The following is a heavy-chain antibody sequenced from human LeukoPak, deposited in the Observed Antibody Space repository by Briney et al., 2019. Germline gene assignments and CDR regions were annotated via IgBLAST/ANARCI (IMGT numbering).Heavy chain of an antibody. V-gene: IGHV4-59*08. D-gene: IGHD6-6*01. CDR3: ARHRAYSSSSPFDY. CDR1: GGSIRSLY. J-gene: IGHJ4*02. Sequence: SETLSLTCSVSGGSIRSLYWSWIRQPPGKGGEWIGYIYYTGSTNYNPSLKSRVTMFVDMSKNQFSLRLSSVTAADTAVYYCARHRAYSSSSPFDYWGQGTLVTVSS. CDR2: IYYTGST.